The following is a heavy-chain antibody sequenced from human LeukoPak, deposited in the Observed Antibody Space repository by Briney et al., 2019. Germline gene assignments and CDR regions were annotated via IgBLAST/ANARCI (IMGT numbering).Heavy chain of an antibody. D-gene: IGHD5-18*01. CDR3: VKDNAVEDTVPNWFDP. Sequence: GGSLRLSCAASEFTFSSYNMNWVRQAPGKGLEWVSPISSSSKYIYYADSVKGRFTISRDNAKNSLYLQMNSLRAEDTAVYYCVKDNAVEDTVPNWFDPWGQGTLVTVSS. CDR1: EFTFSSYN. V-gene: IGHV3-21*01. J-gene: IGHJ5*02. CDR2: ISSSSKYI.